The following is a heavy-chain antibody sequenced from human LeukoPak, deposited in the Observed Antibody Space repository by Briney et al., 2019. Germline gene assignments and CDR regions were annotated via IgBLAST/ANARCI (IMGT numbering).Heavy chain of an antibody. CDR3: ARGRYTAM. CDR1: GGSISSGGYY. CDR2: INHSGST. D-gene: IGHD5-18*01. Sequence: PSETLSLTCTVSGGSISSGGYYWSWIRQPPGKGLEWIGEINHSGSTNYNPSLKSRVTISVDTSKNQFSLKLSSVTAADTAVYYCARGRYTAMWGQGTLVTVSS. V-gene: IGHV4-34*01. J-gene: IGHJ4*02.